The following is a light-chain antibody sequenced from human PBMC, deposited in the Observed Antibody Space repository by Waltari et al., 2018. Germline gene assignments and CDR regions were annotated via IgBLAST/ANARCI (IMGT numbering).Light chain of an antibody. J-gene: IGLJ3*02. CDR3: CSYAGSSTLV. V-gene: IGLV2-23*02. CDR2: EVT. CDR1: SSDVGSYNL. Sequence: QSALTQPASVSGSPGQSITISCTGTSSDVGSYNLVSWYQQHPGKAPKLMVYEVTKRPSGVSKRFSGSKSGKSASLTIAGLQAEDEADYYCCSYAGSSTLVFGGGTKVTVL.